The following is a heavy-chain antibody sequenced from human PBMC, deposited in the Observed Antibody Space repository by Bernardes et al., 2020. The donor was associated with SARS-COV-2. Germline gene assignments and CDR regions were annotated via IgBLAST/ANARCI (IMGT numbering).Heavy chain of an antibody. CDR2: ISADNGNT. V-gene: IGHV1-18*01. CDR3: AKVVGYGYGGGWFDP. CDR1: GYTFSSYG. D-gene: IGHD5-18*01. J-gene: IGHJ5*02. Sequence: ASVKVSCKASGYTFSSYGISWVRQAPGQGLEWMGWISADNGNTDYAQKVQDRVTMTTDTSTSTAYMELRSLGSDDTAVYYWAKVVGYGYGGGWFDPWGQGTLVTVSS.